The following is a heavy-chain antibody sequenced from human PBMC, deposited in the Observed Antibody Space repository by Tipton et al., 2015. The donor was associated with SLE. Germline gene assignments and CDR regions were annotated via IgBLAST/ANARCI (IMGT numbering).Heavy chain of an antibody. CDR1: GFTFRSYE. CDR2: ISNSGNTV. Sequence: SLRLSCAASGFTFRSYEMNWIRQAPGKGLEWVSYISNSGNTVNYADSVKGRFTISRDNAKNSLQLQMNNVRAEDTAVYYCARGSGTGVQFDQHHFDFWGQGTLVTVSS. V-gene: IGHV3-48*03. J-gene: IGHJ4*02. D-gene: IGHD3-10*01. CDR3: ARGSGTGVQFDQHHFDF.